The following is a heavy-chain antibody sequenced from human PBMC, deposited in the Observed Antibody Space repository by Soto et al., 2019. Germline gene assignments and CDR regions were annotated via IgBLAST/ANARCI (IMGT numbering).Heavy chain of an antibody. D-gene: IGHD2-21*02. CDR1: GGSISSYY. Sequence: SETLSLTCTVSGGSISSYYWSWIRQPPGKGLEWIGYMYYSGSTNYNPSLKSRVTISVDTSKNQFSLKLSSVTAADTAVYYCAGSPLVDCGGDCYFDYWGQGTLVTVSS. J-gene: IGHJ4*02. CDR3: AGSPLVDCGGDCYFDY. V-gene: IGHV4-59*08. CDR2: MYYSGST.